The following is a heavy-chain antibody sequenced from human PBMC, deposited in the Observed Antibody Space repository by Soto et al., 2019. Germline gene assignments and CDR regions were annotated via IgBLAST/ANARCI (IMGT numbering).Heavy chain of an antibody. V-gene: IGHV1-69*04. D-gene: IGHD6-19*01. CDR2: IIPIHGIT. CDR1: GGTFSSYT. Sequence: GASVKVSCKASGGTFSSYTISWVRQAPGQGLEWMGRIIPIHGITNYAQKLQGRVTMTTDKSTSTAYMELRSLRSDDTAVYYCARDLYVAGEFDYWGQGTLVTVSS. CDR3: ARDLYVAGEFDY. J-gene: IGHJ4*02.